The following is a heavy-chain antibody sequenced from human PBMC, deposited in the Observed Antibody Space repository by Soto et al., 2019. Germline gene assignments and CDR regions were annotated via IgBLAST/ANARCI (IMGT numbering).Heavy chain of an antibody. D-gene: IGHD3-16*01. CDR2: IYPGDSDT. CDR3: ARRARGNWALDY. J-gene: IGHJ4*02. CDR1: GYSFTNYW. Sequence: GESLKISCKSSGYSFTNYWIGWVRQMPGKGLEWMGIIYPGDSDTRYSPSFQGQVTISADKSITTAYLQWTSLKASDTAIYFCARRARGNWALDYWGQGTQVTVSS. V-gene: IGHV5-51*01.